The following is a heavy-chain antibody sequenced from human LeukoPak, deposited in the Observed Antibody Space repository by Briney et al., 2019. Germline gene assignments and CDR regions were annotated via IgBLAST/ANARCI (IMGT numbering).Heavy chain of an antibody. V-gene: IGHV4-59*08. CDR3: ARQGGSSSAYYWFDP. CDR2: IYYSGST. CDR1: GGPISSYY. J-gene: IGHJ5*02. Sequence: MASETLSLTCTVSGGPISSYYWSWIRQPPGKGLEWIGYIYYSGSTNYNPSLKSRVTISVDTSKNQFSLKLNSVTAADTAVYYCARQGGSSSAYYWFDPWGQGTLVTVSS. D-gene: IGHD3-22*01.